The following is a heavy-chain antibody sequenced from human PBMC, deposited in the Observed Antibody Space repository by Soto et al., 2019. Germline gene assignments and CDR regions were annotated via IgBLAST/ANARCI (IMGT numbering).Heavy chain of an antibody. J-gene: IGHJ6*02. Sequence: GGSLRPSFEASGFTFSSCSLNWVRQAPWQGLEWVSSISSSSSYIYYADSVKGRFTISRDNAKNSLYLQMNSLRAEDTAVYYCARDLGYCSGGSCAIPYYYYYGMDVWGQGT. CDR2: ISSSSSYI. V-gene: IGHV3-21*01. CDR3: ARDLGYCSGGSCAIPYYYYYGMDV. CDR1: GFTFSSCS. D-gene: IGHD2-15*01.